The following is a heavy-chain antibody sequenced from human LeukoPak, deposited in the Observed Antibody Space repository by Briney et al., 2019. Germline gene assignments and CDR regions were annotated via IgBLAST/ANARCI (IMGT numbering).Heavy chain of an antibody. D-gene: IGHD3-10*01. Sequence: SETLSLTCTVSGGSISNYYWNRIRQPPGKGLEWIGYIYYSGTTNYNPSLKSRVSMSVDTSKNQFSLKLNSVTAADTAVYYCAKSNGYGLVDIWGQGTMVTVSS. CDR2: IYYSGTT. J-gene: IGHJ3*02. V-gene: IGHV4-59*12. CDR1: GGSISNYY. CDR3: AKSNGYGLVDI.